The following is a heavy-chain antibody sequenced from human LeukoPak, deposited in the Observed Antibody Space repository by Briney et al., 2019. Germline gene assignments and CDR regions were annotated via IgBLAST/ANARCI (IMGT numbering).Heavy chain of an antibody. CDR2: ISSYNCNT. D-gene: IGHD3-22*01. V-gene: IGHV1-18*01. Sequence: ASVKVSCKAYGYILTSYGISWVRQAPGQGLEWMGWISSYNCNTNYAQNLHGRVTMTTDTSTSTAYMELRSLRSDDTAVYYCAGSKYYDSSGYYHFDYWGQGTLVTVSS. J-gene: IGHJ4*02. CDR1: GYILTSYG. CDR3: AGSKYYDSSGYYHFDY.